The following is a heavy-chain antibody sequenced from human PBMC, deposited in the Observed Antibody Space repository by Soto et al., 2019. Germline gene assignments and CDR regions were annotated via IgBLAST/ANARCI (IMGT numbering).Heavy chain of an antibody. D-gene: IGHD3-10*01. CDR1: GFTFSSYA. CDR3: AKRASGSYFDY. CDR2: ISGSGDST. Sequence: EVQLLESGGGLVQPGGSLRLSCAASGFTFSSYAMNWVRQAPGKGLEWVSVISGSGDSTYYADSVKGRFTISRDNSKNTLYLQINSLRAEDTAVYYCAKRASGSYFDYWGQGTLVTVSS. V-gene: IGHV3-23*01. J-gene: IGHJ4*02.